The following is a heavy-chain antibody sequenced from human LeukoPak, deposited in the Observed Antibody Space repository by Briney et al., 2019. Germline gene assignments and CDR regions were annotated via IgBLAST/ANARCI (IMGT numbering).Heavy chain of an antibody. CDR1: GGSFSGYY. D-gene: IGHD6-19*01. Sequence: PSETLSLTCAVYGGSFSGYYWSWIRQPPGKGLEWIGEINHSGSTNYNPSLKSRVTISVDTSKNQFSLKLSSVTAADTAVYYCARGGSGWPRAYYYYYMDVWGKGTTVTVSS. CDR3: ARGGSGWPRAYYYYYMDV. CDR2: INHSGST. V-gene: IGHV4-34*01. J-gene: IGHJ6*03.